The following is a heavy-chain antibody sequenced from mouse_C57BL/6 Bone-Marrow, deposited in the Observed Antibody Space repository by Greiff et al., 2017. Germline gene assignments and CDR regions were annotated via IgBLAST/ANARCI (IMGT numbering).Heavy chain of an antibody. Sequence: VQLKQSGAELVRPGASVKLSCTASGFNIKDYYMHWVKQRPEQGLEWIGRIDPEDGDTEYAPKFQGKAPMTADTSSNTAYLQLSSLTSEDTAVYYCTTRGGFAYWGQGTLVTVSA. CDR1: GFNIKDYY. V-gene: IGHV14-1*01. J-gene: IGHJ3*01. CDR2: IDPEDGDT. CDR3: TTRGGFAY.